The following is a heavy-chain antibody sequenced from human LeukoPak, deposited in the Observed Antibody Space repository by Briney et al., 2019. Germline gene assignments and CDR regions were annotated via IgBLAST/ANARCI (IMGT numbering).Heavy chain of an antibody. J-gene: IGHJ4*02. CDR1: GYTFTSYG. V-gene: IGHV1-18*01. CDR2: ISAYNGNT. CDR3: ARDGYCTNGVYYLRGADFDY. D-gene: IGHD2-8*01. Sequence: ASVKVSCKASGYTFTSYGVSWVRQAPGQGLEWMGWISAYNGNTNYAQKLQGRVTMTTDTSTSTAYMELRSLRSDDTAVYYCARDGYCTNGVYYLRGADFDYWGQGTLVTVSS.